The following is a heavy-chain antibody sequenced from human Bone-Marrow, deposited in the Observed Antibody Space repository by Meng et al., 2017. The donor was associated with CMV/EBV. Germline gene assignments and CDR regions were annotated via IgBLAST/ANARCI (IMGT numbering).Heavy chain of an antibody. Sequence: GESLKISCAASGFTFSRYEMIWVRQAPGKGLEWLSYINGDGDDRKYADSVKGRFTISRDNAGNALQLQMNRLGSEDTAVYYCAKFGSIFGVYQKYVVVFWGQGTLVTVSS. CDR1: GFTFSRYE. CDR3: AKFGSIFGVYQKYVVVF. CDR2: INGDGDDR. J-gene: IGHJ4*03. D-gene: IGHD3-3*01. V-gene: IGHV3-48*03.